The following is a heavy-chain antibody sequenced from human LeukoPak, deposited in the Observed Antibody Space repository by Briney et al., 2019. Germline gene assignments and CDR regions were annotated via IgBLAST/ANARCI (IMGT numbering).Heavy chain of an antibody. CDR3: ARWNDPSYLNYFDY. CDR2: IYYSGST. D-gene: IGHD1-1*01. J-gene: IGHJ4*02. CDR1: GGSISSSSYY. Sequence: SETLSLTCTVSGGSISSSSYYWGWIRQPPGKGLEWIGSIYYSGSTYYNPSLKSRVTISVDRSKNQFSLKLSSVTAADTAVYYCARWNDPSYLNYFDYWGQGTLVTVSS. V-gene: IGHV4-39*07.